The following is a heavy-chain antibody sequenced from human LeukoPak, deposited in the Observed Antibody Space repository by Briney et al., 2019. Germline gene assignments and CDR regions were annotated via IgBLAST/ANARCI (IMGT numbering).Heavy chain of an antibody. J-gene: IGHJ4*02. CDR2: INPSGGST. Sequence: ASVKVSCKASGGTFSSYAISWVRQAPGQGLEWMGIINPSGGSTSYAQKFQGRVTMTRDTSTSTVYMELSSLRSEDTAVYYCARDRSIYGSSIGYWGQGTLVTVSS. CDR3: ARDRSIYGSSIGY. V-gene: IGHV1-46*01. CDR1: GGTFSSYA. D-gene: IGHD6-6*01.